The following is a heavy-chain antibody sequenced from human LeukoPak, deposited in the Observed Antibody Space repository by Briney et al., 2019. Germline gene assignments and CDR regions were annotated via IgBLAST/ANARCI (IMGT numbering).Heavy chain of an antibody. D-gene: IGHD7-27*01. J-gene: IGHJ4*02. Sequence: PGGSLRLSCAGSGFSFSAYWLSWVRRAPGKRLEWVASIDQDENEKYYVESVEGRSTISRDNGKKSLYLLMNRLRADDTAVYYCARITSGAADYWGQGTLVAVSS. CDR1: GFSFSAYW. V-gene: IGHV3-7*05. CDR3: ARITSGAADY. CDR2: IDQDENEK.